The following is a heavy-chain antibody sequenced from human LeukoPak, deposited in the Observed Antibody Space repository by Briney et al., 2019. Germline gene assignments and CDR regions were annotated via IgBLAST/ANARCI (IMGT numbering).Heavy chain of an antibody. V-gene: IGHV3-30*18. J-gene: IGHJ4*02. CDR3: AKDPGGGIRSRYFDY. CDR2: ISYDGSNK. Sequence: PGRSLRLSCAASGFTFSSYGMHWVRQAPGKGLEWVAVISYDGSNKYYADSVKGRFTISRDNSKNTLYLQMNGLRAEDTAVYYCAKDPGGGIRSRYFDYWGQGTLVTVSS. CDR1: GFTFSSYG. D-gene: IGHD3-16*01.